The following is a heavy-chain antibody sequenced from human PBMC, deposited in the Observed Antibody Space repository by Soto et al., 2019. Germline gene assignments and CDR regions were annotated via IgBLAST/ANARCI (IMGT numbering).Heavy chain of an antibody. CDR2: ISGSGDTA. V-gene: IGHV3-23*01. J-gene: IGHJ4*02. Sequence: WGSLRLSCAASGFTFISYAISFFRHSPFKWLEWVPGISGSGDTAYDADSVKGRFTISRDYSKNTVSLQMNSLRVEDTAVYYCASTPWNYGENRYFDYWGQGTLVTVSS. CDR3: ASTPWNYGENRYFDY. D-gene: IGHD1-7*01. CDR1: GFTFISYA.